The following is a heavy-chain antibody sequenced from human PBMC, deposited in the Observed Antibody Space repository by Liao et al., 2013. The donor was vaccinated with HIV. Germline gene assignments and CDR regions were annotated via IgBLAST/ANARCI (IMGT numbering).Heavy chain of an antibody. CDR3: AREMPVITRRRFFDF. V-gene: IGHV4-34*02. D-gene: IGHD1-14*01. J-gene: IGHJ4*02. CDR1: GGSLSGYY. CDR2: INHSGVT. Sequence: QVQLQQWGAGLLKPSETLSLTCAVYGGSLSGYYWSWIRQSPEKGLEWLGEINHSGVTNYNTSVESRGTILIDTSKNQFSLKLASLTAADTAVYYCAREMPVITRRRFFDFWGQGTLVTVSS.